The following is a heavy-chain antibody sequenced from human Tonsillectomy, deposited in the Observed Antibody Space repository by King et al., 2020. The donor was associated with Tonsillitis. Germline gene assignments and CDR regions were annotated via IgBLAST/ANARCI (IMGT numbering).Heavy chain of an antibody. V-gene: IGHV3-21*01. CDR1: GFTFSSYS. CDR3: ARDRGIAAAGRSTGLGS. D-gene: IGHD6-13*01. Sequence: VQLVESGGGLVKPGGSLILSCAASGFTFSSYSMNWVRQAPGKGLEWVSSISSSSSYIYYADSVRGRFNISRDNANNSLYLQMNSLRAEDTDVYYCARDRGIAAAGRSTGLGSWGQGTLVTVSS. J-gene: IGHJ5*02. CDR2: ISSSSSYI.